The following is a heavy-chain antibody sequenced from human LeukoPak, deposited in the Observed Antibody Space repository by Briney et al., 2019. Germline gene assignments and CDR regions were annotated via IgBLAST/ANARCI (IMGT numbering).Heavy chain of an antibody. V-gene: IGHV3-21*01. CDR2: ISGSSSYI. J-gene: IGHJ5*02. CDR1: GLTFSTYS. D-gene: IGHD5-18*01. CDR3: ARGQSYGWFDP. Sequence: GGSLRLSCAASGLTFSTYSMNWVRQAPGKGLEWVSSISGSSSYIFYADSVKGRFTISRESAQHSLYLQMNRLRAEDTAVYYCARGQSYGWFDPWGEGTLVTVSS.